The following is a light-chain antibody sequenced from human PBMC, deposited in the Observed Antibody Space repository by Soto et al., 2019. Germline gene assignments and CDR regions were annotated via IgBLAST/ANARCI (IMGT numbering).Light chain of an antibody. CDR3: SSFTSSTNTRA. J-gene: IGLJ2*01. Sequence: QSALTQPASVSGSPGQSITIPCTGTSSDVADYNYVSWYQQHPGKVPKLLIYDVINRPSGVSYRFSGSKSGNTASLTISGLQAEDEADYYCSSFTSSTNTRAFGGGTKVTVL. V-gene: IGLV2-14*01. CDR1: SSDVADYNY. CDR2: DVI.